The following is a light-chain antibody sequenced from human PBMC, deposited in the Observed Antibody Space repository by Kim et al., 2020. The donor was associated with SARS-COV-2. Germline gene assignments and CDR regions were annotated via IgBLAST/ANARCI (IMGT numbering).Light chain of an antibody. CDR2: DVS. Sequence: ASVGDRVNSTCRASQSSGGWLAWYQQKTGKAPKRLIHDVSSVESGVPSRFSGSGSETEFTLTISSLQPDDFATYYCQPHSTYPITFGQGTRLEIK. V-gene: IGKV1-5*01. CDR1: QSSGGW. CDR3: QPHSTYPIT. J-gene: IGKJ5*01.